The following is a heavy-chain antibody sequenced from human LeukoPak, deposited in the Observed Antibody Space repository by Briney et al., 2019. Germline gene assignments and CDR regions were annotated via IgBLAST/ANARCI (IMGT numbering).Heavy chain of an antibody. J-gene: IGHJ4*02. V-gene: IGHV4-38-2*01. CDR2: IDHSGST. Sequence: SETLSLTCAVSGYSINSGYFWGWIRRPPGKGLEWIGTIDHSGSTYYDPSLKSRVTISVDTSKNQFSLTLSSVTAADTAFYYCVRNGGYGWFDYWGQGSLVTVSS. CDR1: GYSINSGYF. D-gene: IGHD1-26*01. CDR3: VRNGGYGWFDY.